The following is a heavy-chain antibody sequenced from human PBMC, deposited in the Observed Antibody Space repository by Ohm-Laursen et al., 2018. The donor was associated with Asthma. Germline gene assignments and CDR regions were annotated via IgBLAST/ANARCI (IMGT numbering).Heavy chain of an antibody. CDR3: ASQNGDYPNDDY. Sequence: SLRLSCAASGFTFSSYAMHWVRQAPGKGLEWVAVISYDGSNKYYADSVKGRSTISRDNSKNTLYLQMNSLRAEDTAVYYCASQNGDYPNDDYWGQGTLVTVSS. D-gene: IGHD4-17*01. CDR2: ISYDGSNK. J-gene: IGHJ4*02. V-gene: IGHV3-30-3*01. CDR1: GFTFSSYA.